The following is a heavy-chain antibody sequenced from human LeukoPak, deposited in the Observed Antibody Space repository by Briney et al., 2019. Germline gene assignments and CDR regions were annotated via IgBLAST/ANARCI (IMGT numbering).Heavy chain of an antibody. V-gene: IGHV4-61*02. CDR3: ARDSTLDI. CDR1: GGSISSGSYY. Sequence: PSQTLSLTCTVSGGSISSGSYYWNCIRQPAGKGLEWIGRIYTSGSTNYNPSLKSRVTISLDTSKNQFSLKLSSVTAADTAVYYCARDSTLDIWGQGTMVTVSS. J-gene: IGHJ3*02. CDR2: IYTSGST.